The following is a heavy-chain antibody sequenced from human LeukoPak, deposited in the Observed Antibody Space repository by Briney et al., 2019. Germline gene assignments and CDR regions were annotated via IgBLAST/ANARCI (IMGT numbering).Heavy chain of an antibody. D-gene: IGHD2-2*01. Sequence: GGSLRLSCAASGFTFSSYGMHWVRQAPGKGLEWVAFIRYDGSNKYYADSVKGRFTISRDNSKNTLYLQMNSLRAEDTAVYYCAKVHTHRVPAAIAAQHTRDYYYMDVWGKGTTVTVSS. CDR3: AKVHTHRVPAAIAAQHTRDYYYMDV. CDR1: GFTFSSYG. V-gene: IGHV3-30*02. CDR2: IRYDGSNK. J-gene: IGHJ6*03.